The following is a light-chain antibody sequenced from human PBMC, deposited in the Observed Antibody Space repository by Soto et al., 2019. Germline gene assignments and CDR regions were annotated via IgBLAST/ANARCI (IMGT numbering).Light chain of an antibody. Sequence: EIALTQSPATLSLSPGERATLSCRASQSVSRYLVWYQQKRGQAPRLLIYDASNRATGIPARFNGSGSGTDFTLTISSLEPEDFAVYYCQQRSKWPTFGGGTKVEIK. CDR2: DAS. J-gene: IGKJ4*01. V-gene: IGKV3-11*01. CDR3: QQRSKWPT. CDR1: QSVSRY.